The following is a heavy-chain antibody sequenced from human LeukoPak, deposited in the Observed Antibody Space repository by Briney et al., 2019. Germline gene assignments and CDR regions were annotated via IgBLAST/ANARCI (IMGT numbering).Heavy chain of an antibody. Sequence: SETLSLTCAVSGYSISSGYYWGWIRQPPGKGLEWIGSIYHSGSTYYNPSLKSRVTISVDTSKNQFSLKLSSVTAADTAVYYCARDYSSGQLAHFDYWGQGTLVTVSS. CDR3: ARDYSSGQLAHFDY. CDR2: IYHSGST. J-gene: IGHJ4*02. CDR1: GYSISSGYY. D-gene: IGHD6-6*01. V-gene: IGHV4-38-2*02.